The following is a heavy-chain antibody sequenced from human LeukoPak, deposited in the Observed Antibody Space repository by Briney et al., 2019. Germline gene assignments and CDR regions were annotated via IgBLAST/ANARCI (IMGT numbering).Heavy chain of an antibody. CDR3: ARHEGKKLAYCGGDCHPGYFQH. J-gene: IGHJ1*01. CDR2: IYYSGST. CDR1: GGSISSYY. Sequence: ASENLSLTCTVSGGSISSYYWSWIRQPPGKGLEWIGYIYYSGSTNYNPSLKSRVTISVDTSKNQFSLKLSSVTAADTAVYYCARHEGKKLAYCGGDCHPGYFQHWGQGTLVTVSS. V-gene: IGHV4-59*08. D-gene: IGHD2-21*02.